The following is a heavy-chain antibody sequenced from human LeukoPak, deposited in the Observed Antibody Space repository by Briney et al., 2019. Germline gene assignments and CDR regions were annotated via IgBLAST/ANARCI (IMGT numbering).Heavy chain of an antibody. Sequence: SQTLSLTCTVSSDSFSNGNYFWAWIRQPAGKGLEWIGRIYISGSTSYKPSLKSRVTMSVDTSKKQFSLKLSSVTAADTAVYYCAREDAHDAFDVWGQGALVTVSS. CDR2: IYISGST. CDR3: AREDAHDAFDV. J-gene: IGHJ3*01. CDR1: SDSFSNGNYF. V-gene: IGHV4-61*02.